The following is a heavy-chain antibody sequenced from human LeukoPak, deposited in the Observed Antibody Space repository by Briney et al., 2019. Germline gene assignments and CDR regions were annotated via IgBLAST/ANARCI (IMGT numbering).Heavy chain of an antibody. J-gene: IGHJ4*02. V-gene: IGHV3-23*01. D-gene: IGHD3-10*02. CDR3: ERGEVYVWGKTDY. CDR1: GGSFSGYY. Sequence: ETLSLTCAVYGGSFSGYYWSWIRQPPGKGLEWVSAISVSAGSTYYADSVKGRFTISRDNSKNTLYLQMNSLRAEDTAVYYCERGEVYVWGKTDYWGQGTLVTVSS. CDR2: ISVSAGST.